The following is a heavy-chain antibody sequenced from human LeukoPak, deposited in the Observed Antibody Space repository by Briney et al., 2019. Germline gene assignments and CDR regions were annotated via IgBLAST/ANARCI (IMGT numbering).Heavy chain of an antibody. CDR1: GFTFSSYE. CDR3: ARGTRSGSYYNYFDY. Sequence: GGSLRLSCAASGFTFSSYEMNWVRQAPGKGLKWVSYISSSGSNIYYADPVKGRFTISRDNAKNSLYLQMNSLRAEDTAVYYCARGTRSGSYYNYFDYWGQGTLVTVSS. V-gene: IGHV3-48*03. D-gene: IGHD1-26*01. CDR2: ISSSGSNI. J-gene: IGHJ4*02.